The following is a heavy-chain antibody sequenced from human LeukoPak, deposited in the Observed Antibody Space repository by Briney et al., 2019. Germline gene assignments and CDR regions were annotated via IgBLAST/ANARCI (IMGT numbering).Heavy chain of an antibody. Sequence: GGSLRLSCTASGFIFKNAWMSWVRQAPGKGLEWVGRIKSNTDGETTDYAVPVRGRFTISRDDSKNTLYLQLSSLKTEDAAVYYCSTVNYAPRDYYYFPLNVWGQGITVIVSS. J-gene: IGHJ6*02. CDR1: GFIFKNAW. CDR2: IKSNTDGETT. V-gene: IGHV3-15*01. D-gene: IGHD3-22*01. CDR3: STVNYAPRDYYYFPLNV.